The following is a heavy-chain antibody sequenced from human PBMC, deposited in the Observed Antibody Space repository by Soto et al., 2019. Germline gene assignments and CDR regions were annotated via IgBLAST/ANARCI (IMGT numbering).Heavy chain of an antibody. CDR1: GFTFSSYA. V-gene: IGHV3-30-3*01. CDR2: ISYDGSNK. J-gene: IGHJ4*02. CDR3: AREWSYDILTGYYAWGYFDY. Sequence: GGSLRLSCAASGFTFSSYAMHWVRQAPGKGLEWVAVISYDGSNKYYADSVKGRFTISRDNSKNTLYLQMNSLRAEDTAVYYCAREWSYDILTGYYAWGYFDYWGQGTLVTVSS. D-gene: IGHD3-9*01.